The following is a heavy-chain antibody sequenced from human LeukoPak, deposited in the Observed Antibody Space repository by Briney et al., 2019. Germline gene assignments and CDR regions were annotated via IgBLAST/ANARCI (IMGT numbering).Heavy chain of an antibody. CDR3: AKGAYYDSSGYQISGYYFDY. CDR2: IWYDGSNK. D-gene: IGHD3-22*01. V-gene: IGHV3-33*06. Sequence: GRSLRLSCAASGFTFSSYGMHWGRQAPGKGLEWVAVIWYDGSNKYYAHSVKGRFTISRDNSKNTLYLQMNSLRAEDTAVYYCAKGAYYDSSGYQISGYYFDYWGQGTLVTVSS. CDR1: GFTFSSYG. J-gene: IGHJ4*02.